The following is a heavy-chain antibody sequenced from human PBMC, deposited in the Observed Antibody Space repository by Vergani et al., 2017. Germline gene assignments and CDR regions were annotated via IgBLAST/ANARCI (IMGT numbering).Heavy chain of an antibody. D-gene: IGHD3-22*01. V-gene: IGHV1-2*02. CDR3: ARDLGRLFTGLNYYYSGMDV. J-gene: IGHJ6*02. Sequence: QVQLVQSGAEVKKPGSSVKVSCKASGGTFSSYAISWVRQAPGQGLEWMGWMNPKSGGTEYAQKFQGRVTMTRDTSISTAYMELSRLNSDDTAVFYCARDLGRLFTGLNYYYSGMDVWGQGTTVTVSS. CDR1: GGTFSSYA. CDR2: MNPKSGGT.